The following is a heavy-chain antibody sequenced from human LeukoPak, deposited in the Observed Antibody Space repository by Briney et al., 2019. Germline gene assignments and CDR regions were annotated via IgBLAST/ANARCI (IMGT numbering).Heavy chain of an antibody. J-gene: IGHJ3*02. CDR3: ATKSGFYCSSTSCPFAFDI. D-gene: IGHD2-2*01. V-gene: IGHV1-24*01. Sequence: ASVKVSCKVSGYTLTELSMHWVRQAPGKGLEWMGGFDPEDGETIYAQKFQGRVTMTEDTSTDTAYMELSSLRSEDTAVYYCATKSGFYCSSTSCPFAFDIWGQGAMVTVSS. CDR1: GYTLTELS. CDR2: FDPEDGET.